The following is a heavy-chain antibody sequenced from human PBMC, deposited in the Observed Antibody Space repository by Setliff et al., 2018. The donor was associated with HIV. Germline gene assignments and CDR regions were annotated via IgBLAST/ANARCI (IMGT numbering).Heavy chain of an antibody. CDR3: ARYVRPPYYFDY. J-gene: IGHJ4*02. CDR1: GFTFSSYA. CDR2: IFSGGDST. Sequence: GGSLRLSCAASGFTFSSYAMTWVRLAPGKGVEWVSVIFSGGDSTYYADSVKGRFIISRDNSKNTLYLQMNSLRAEDTAVYFCARYVRPPYYFDYWGQGALVTVSS. V-gene: IGHV3-23*03. D-gene: IGHD3-10*01.